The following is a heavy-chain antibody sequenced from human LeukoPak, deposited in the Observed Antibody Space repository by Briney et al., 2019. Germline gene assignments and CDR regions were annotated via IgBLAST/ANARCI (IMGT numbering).Heavy chain of an antibody. CDR2: IYYSGST. CDR1: GGSISSYY. CDR3: ARYPYNWNDPYYFDY. Sequence: SETLSLTCTVSGGSISSYYWSWIRQPPGKGLEWIGYIYYSGSTNYNPSLKSRVTISVDTSKNQSSLKLSSVTAADTAVYYCARYPYNWNDPYYFDYWGQGTLVTVSS. J-gene: IGHJ4*02. D-gene: IGHD1-1*01. V-gene: IGHV4-59*01.